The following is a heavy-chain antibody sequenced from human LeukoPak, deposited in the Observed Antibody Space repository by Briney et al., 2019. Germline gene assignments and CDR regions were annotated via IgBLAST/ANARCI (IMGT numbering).Heavy chain of an antibody. D-gene: IGHD3-10*01. V-gene: IGHV3-11*06. J-gene: IGHJ5*02. CDR2: ISSSSYI. CDR3: ARAYQDFMVRGVIFWFDP. Sequence: GGSLRLSCAASGSTSSDYYMSWIRQAPGKGLEWVSYISSSSYINYADSVKGRFTISRDNAKNSLYLQMHSLRAEDTAVYYCARAYQDFMVRGVIFWFDPWGQGTLVTVSS. CDR1: GSTSSDYY.